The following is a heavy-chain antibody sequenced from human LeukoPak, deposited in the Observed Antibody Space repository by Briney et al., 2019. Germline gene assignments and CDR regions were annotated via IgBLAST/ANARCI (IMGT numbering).Heavy chain of an antibody. CDR2: IRNKAYGGTA. D-gene: IGHD3-9*01. J-gene: IGHJ4*02. V-gene: IGHV3-49*03. Sequence: GGSLRLSCTASGFTFSDYAMSWFRQAPGKGLEWVGFIRNKAYGGTAEYAASVKGRFTISRDDSKTIAYLQMNSLKTEDTAVYYCTREKRYFDWFQADYWGQGTLVTVSS. CDR3: TREKRYFDWFQADY. CDR1: GFTFSDYA.